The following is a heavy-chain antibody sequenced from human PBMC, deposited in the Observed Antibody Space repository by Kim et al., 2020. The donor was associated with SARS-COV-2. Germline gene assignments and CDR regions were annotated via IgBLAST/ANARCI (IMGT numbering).Heavy chain of an antibody. CDR3: ARDPSGDFWSAHTGSYYFDY. V-gene: IGHV3-33*01. J-gene: IGHJ4*02. CDR2: IWYDGSNK. CDR1: GFTFSSYG. Sequence: GGSLRLSCAASGFTFSSYGMHWVRQAPGKGLEWVAVIWYDGSNKYYADSVKGRFTISRDNSKNTLYLQMNSLRAEDTAVYYCARDPSGDFWSAHTGSYYFDYWGQGTLVTVSS. D-gene: IGHD3-3*01.